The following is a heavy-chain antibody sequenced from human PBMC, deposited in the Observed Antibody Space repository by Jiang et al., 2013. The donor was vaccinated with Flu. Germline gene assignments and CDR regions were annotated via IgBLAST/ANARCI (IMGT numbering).Heavy chain of an antibody. J-gene: IGHJ4*02. CDR3: ARDLTEDTADRGYYYFDY. Sequence: GAEVKKPGASVKVSCKASGYTFTSYGISWVRQAPGQGLEWMGWISAYNGNTNYAQKLQGRVTMATDTSTSTAYMELRSLRSDDTAVYYCARDLTEDTADRGYYYFDYWGQGTLVTVSS. V-gene: IGHV1-18*01. CDR2: ISAYNGNT. D-gene: IGHD5-18*01. CDR1: GYTFTSYG.